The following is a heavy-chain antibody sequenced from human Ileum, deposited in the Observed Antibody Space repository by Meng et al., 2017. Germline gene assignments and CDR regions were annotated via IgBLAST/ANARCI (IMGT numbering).Heavy chain of an antibody. CDR1: GLTFSTSW. D-gene: IGHD5-18*01. Sequence: GGPLRLSCVASGLTFSTSWMTWVRQAPGKGLEWVAVINPDGSQRSYVDSVKGRFTISRDNARNSLYLQINTRRAEDMAVYFCARTHNYGYDYWGQGTLVTVSS. J-gene: IGHJ4*02. CDR3: ARTHNYGYDY. V-gene: IGHV3-7*01. CDR2: INPDGSQR.